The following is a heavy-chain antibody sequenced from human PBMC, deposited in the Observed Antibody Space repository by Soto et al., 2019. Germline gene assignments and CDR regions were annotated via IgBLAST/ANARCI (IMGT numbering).Heavy chain of an antibody. J-gene: IGHJ4*02. CDR2: IKKDGSEK. V-gene: IGHV3-7*04. CDR3: ARGIPAAQGRGDRR. Sequence: EAQLEESGGGLVQSGGSLRLSCATSGFTFSSYWMTWVRQAPGKGLEWVANIKKDGSEKYYVDSVRGRFTISRDNAKNSLYLQMDSLGVEDTGVYYCARGIPAAQGRGDRRWGQGTLVTVS. CDR1: GFTFSSYW. D-gene: IGHD2-2*01.